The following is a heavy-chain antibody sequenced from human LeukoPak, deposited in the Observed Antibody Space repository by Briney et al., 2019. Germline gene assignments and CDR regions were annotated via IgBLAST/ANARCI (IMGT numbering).Heavy chain of an antibody. CDR2: IYHSGST. CDR1: GGSISSSNW. D-gene: IGHD3-3*01. J-gene: IGHJ5*02. V-gene: IGHV4-4*02. Sequence: SETLSLTCAVSGGSISSSNWWSWVRQPPGKGLEWIGEIYHSGSTNYNPSLKSRVTISVDKSKNQFSLKLSSVTAADTAVYYCARDGGTATIFGVVNNWFDPWGQGTLVTVSS. CDR3: ARDGGTATIFGVVNNWFDP.